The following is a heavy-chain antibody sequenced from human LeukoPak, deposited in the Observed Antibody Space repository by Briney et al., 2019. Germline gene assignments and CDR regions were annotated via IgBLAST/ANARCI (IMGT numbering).Heavy chain of an antibody. D-gene: IGHD6-13*01. Sequence: PSETLSLTCAVYGGSFSGYFWSWIRQPPGKGLEWIGEIDHSGSTNYNPSLKSRVTISVDTSKNQFSLKLSSVTAADTGVYYCARRQPVLADGTDYWSQGTLVTVSS. J-gene: IGHJ4*02. CDR1: GGSFSGYF. CDR3: ARRQPVLADGTDY. V-gene: IGHV4-34*01. CDR2: IDHSGST.